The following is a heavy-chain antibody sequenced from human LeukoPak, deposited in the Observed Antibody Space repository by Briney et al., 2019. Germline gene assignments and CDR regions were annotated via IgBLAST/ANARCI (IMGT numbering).Heavy chain of an antibody. CDR2: ISWNSGGI. CDR3: AKDGLAVWSGYYYGMDV. J-gene: IGHJ6*02. V-gene: IGHV3-9*01. Sequence: GRSLRLSCAASGFTFDDYAMHWVRQAPGKGLEWVSGISWNSGGIGYADSVKGRFTISRDNAKNSLCLQMNSLRAEDTALYYCAKDGLAVWSGYYYGMDVWGQGTTVTVSS. D-gene: IGHD2-15*01. CDR1: GFTFDDYA.